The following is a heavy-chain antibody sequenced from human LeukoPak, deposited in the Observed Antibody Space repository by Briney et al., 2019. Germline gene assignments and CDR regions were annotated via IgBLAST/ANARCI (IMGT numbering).Heavy chain of an antibody. CDR1: GGSISSGGYY. D-gene: IGHD3-16*02. J-gene: IGHJ4*02. CDR3: ARDNMRSYLDY. CDR2: IYYSGNT. Sequence: SQTLSLTCTVSGGSISSGGYYWSWIRQHPGKGLEWIGYIYYSGNTFYNPSLKSRVTLSVDTSKNQFSLDLSSVTAADTAVYFCARDNMRSYLDYWGQGTLVTVSS. V-gene: IGHV4-31*03.